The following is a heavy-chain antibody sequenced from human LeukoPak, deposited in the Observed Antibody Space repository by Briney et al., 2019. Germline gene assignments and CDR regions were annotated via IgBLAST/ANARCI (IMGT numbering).Heavy chain of an antibody. CDR2: IGTAGDT. D-gene: IGHD3-9*01. V-gene: IGHV3-13*04. Sequence: GGSLRLSCAASEFTFSSYDMHWVRQATGKGLEWVSGIGTAGDTYYPGSVKGRFTISRENAKNSLYLQMNSLRAGDTAVYYCARAHDILTGDAFDIWGQGTMVTVSS. J-gene: IGHJ3*02. CDR3: ARAHDILTGDAFDI. CDR1: EFTFSSYD.